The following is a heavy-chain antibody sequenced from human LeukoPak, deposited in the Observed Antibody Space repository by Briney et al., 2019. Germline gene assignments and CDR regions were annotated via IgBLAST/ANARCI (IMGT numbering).Heavy chain of an antibody. Sequence: GGSLRLSCAASGXTFSNYWMSWVRXAPGKGLEWVSNIKEDGSDKNYVASVRGRFTIYRDNAKNALYMQMNSLRAEDTAVYYCGREIPGGTTSLDCWGQGTVVTVSS. CDR1: GXTFSNYW. CDR3: GREIPGGTTSLDC. D-gene: IGHD1-7*01. CDR2: IKEDGSDK. V-gene: IGHV3-7*04. J-gene: IGHJ4*02.